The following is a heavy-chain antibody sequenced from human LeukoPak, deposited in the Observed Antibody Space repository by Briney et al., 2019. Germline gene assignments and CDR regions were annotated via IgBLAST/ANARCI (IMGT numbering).Heavy chain of an antibody. V-gene: IGHV1-69*13. D-gene: IGHD3-22*01. J-gene: IGHJ6*03. Sequence: SVKVSCQASGGTFSNYAMSWVRQPPGQGLEWMGGIIPIFCTSNYAQKFQGRVTITADESTSTAYMELSSLRSEDTAVYYCARVWDYYDSSGYSPSYYYYYYMDVWGKGTTVTVSS. CDR1: GGTFSNYA. CDR2: IIPIFCTS. CDR3: ARVWDYYDSSGYSPSYYYYYYMDV.